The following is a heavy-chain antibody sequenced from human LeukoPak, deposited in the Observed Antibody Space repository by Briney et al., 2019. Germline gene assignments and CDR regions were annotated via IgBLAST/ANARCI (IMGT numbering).Heavy chain of an antibody. CDR3: ARRQDYFDY. V-gene: IGHV3-23*01. CDR2: ISGSGDYT. J-gene: IGHJ4*02. CDR1: GFTFSNYA. Sequence: PGGSLRLSCAASGFTFSNYAMSWVRQAPGRGLEWVSAISGSGDYTNYADSVKGRFTISRDNSKNTLYLQMNSLRAEDTAVYYCARRQDYFDYWGQGTLVTVSS.